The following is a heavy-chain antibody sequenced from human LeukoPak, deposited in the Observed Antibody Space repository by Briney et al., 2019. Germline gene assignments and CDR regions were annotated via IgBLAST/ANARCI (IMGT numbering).Heavy chain of an antibody. CDR1: GYIFTTNW. V-gene: IGHV5-10-1*01. Sequence: GESLKISCKGSGYIFTTNWISWIRQMPGKGLEWMGRIDPSDSETNYSPSFQGHVTISVDKPISTAYLQWSSPKASDTAMYYCARRAGSSGKFDPWGQGTLVIVSS. D-gene: IGHD6-19*01. CDR3: ARRAGSSGKFDP. J-gene: IGHJ5*02. CDR2: IDPSDSET.